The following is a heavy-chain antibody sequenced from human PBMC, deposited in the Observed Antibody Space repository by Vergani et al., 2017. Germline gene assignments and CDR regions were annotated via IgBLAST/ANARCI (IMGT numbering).Heavy chain of an antibody. Sequence: EVQLVQSGAEVKKPGESLKISCQGSGYSITNYWIAWVRQRPGEGLEWMGIIYAGDSDVRYSPSFQGQVTMSVDKSLSTACLQWSSLKASDTATYYCAKTHDFSSLYSSYDWFDPWGQGTQVTVSS. J-gene: IGHJ5*02. CDR2: IYAGDSDV. CDR3: AKTHDFSSLYSSYDWFDP. D-gene: IGHD3-3*01. CDR1: GYSITNYW. V-gene: IGHV5-51*03.